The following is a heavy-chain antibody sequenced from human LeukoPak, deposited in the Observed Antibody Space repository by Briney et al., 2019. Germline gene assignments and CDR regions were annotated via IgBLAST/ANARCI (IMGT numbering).Heavy chain of an antibody. CDR1: GFTFSNYW. Sequence: AGGSLRLSCAASGFTFSNYWMTWVRRAPGKGVEWVANIKQDGSEKTYADSVRGRFTIFRDNAKDSVYLQMNSLRAEDSAIYYCAREGFYFFDFWGQGTLVTVSS. CDR3: AREGFYFFDF. J-gene: IGHJ4*01. CDR2: IKQDGSEK. V-gene: IGHV3-7*01.